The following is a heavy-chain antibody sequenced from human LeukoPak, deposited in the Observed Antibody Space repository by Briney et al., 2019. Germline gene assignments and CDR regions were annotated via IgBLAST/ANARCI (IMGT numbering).Heavy chain of an antibody. CDR1: GGTFSSYA. V-gene: IGHV1-69*13. D-gene: IGHD3-10*02. CDR2: IIPIFGTA. J-gene: IGHJ2*01. Sequence: ASVKVSCKASGGTFSSYAIGWVRQARGQGLEWMGGIIPIFGTANYAQKFQGRVTITADESTSTAYMELSSLRSEDTAVYYCAREPGPVPGWYFDLWGRGTLVTVSS. CDR3: AREPGPVPGWYFDL.